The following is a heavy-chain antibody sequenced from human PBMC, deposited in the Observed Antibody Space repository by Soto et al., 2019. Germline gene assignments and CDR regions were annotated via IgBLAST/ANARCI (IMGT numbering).Heavy chain of an antibody. CDR2: IHYNGNT. V-gene: IGHV4-59*08. J-gene: IGHJ3*01. Sequence: SETLSLTCTVSGDSISSYSWSWIRQPPGKGLEWIGNIHYNGNTKYSPSLKSRITINPDTSKNQFSLQLNSVTPEDTAVYYCARGFHYAFDFWGQGTMVTVSS. CDR3: ARGFHYAFDF. CDR1: GDSISSYS. D-gene: IGHD2-21*01.